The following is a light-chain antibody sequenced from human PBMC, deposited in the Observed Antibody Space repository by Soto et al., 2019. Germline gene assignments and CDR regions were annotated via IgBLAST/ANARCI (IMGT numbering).Light chain of an antibody. V-gene: IGLV2-14*01. J-gene: IGLJ1*01. CDR3: SSYTTISTYV. Sequence: QSALTEPASVSGSPGQSITISCTGTSSDIGYYIYVYWFQQHPGKAPKLIISEVTNRPSGVSNRFSGSKSGNTASLTISALQDEDESHYYSSSYTTISTYVFGTGTKATVL. CDR1: SSDIGYYIY. CDR2: EVT.